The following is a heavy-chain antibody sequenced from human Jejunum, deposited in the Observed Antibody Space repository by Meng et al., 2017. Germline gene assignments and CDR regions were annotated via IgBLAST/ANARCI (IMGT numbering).Heavy chain of an antibody. Sequence: QVALQESGPGLVKPSGTLVLTCEVPGDPISSTNWWDWLRQPPGKGLEWIGEIYHSGRTNFNPSLESRVTISVDGFKNQFSLTLNSGTAADTGVDYCARGVGDIRVGLGYWGQGILVTVSS. D-gene: IGHD5-12*01. CDR1: GDPISSTNW. CDR3: ARGVGDIRVGLGY. V-gene: IGHV4-4*02. CDR2: IYHSGRT. J-gene: IGHJ4*02.